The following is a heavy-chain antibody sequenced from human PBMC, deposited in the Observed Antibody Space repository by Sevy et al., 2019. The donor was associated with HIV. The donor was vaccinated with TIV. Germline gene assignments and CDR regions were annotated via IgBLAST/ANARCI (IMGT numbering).Heavy chain of an antibody. CDR3: ARQPGKYSSGWYWFDP. Sequence: GESLKISCKGSGYSFTSYWIGWVRQMPGKGLEWMGIIYPGDSDTRYSPSFQGQVTISAHKSISTAYLQWSSLKAPDTAMYYCARQPGKYSSGWYWFDPWGQGTLVTVS. D-gene: IGHD6-19*01. CDR1: GYSFTSYW. J-gene: IGHJ5*02. V-gene: IGHV5-51*01. CDR2: IYPGDSDT.